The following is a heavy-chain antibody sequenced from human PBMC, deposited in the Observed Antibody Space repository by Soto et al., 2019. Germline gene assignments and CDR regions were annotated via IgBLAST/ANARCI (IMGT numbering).Heavy chain of an antibody. CDR2: IYYSGST. Sequence: SETLSLTCTVSGDSISSSSYYWAWVRQSPGKGLEWIGSIYYSGSTYYSPSLKSRVTISVDTSKNQFSLKLSAVTAADTAVYYCAKSTYHNWFDPWGQGTLVNVSS. V-gene: IGHV4-39*01. CDR1: GDSISSSSYY. D-gene: IGHD3-16*01. J-gene: IGHJ5*02. CDR3: AKSTYHNWFDP.